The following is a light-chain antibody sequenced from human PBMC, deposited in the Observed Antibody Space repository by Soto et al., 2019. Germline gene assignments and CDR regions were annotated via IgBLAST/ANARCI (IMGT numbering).Light chain of an antibody. Sequence: DIVMTQSPDSLAVSLGERATINCKSSQSVLHSPNNGNYLAWYQQRPGQPPKLLIYWASTRESGVPDRFSGSGSGTDFTLTISSLQAEDVAVYYCQQYYSTPLTFGGGTKVEI. V-gene: IGKV4-1*01. CDR1: QSVLHSPNNGNY. CDR2: WAS. J-gene: IGKJ4*01. CDR3: QQYYSTPLT.